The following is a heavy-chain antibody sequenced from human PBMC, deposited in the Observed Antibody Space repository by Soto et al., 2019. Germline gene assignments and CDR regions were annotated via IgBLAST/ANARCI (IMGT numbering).Heavy chain of an antibody. CDR1: GCTISTYY. CDR2: IYYSCST. V-gene: IGHV4-59*01. J-gene: IGHJ6*02. CDR3: ARGSAVPTPRWMDV. Sequence: QVRLQESGPGLVKPSETLSLTCTVSGCTISTYYWNCIRQPPGPGLEWIWYIYYSCSTNYNPSLRGRAILSVDTAKSWFSLGLHSLTAAHTAVYYRARGSAVPTPRWMDVWGQGTKVTVSS. D-gene: IGHD4-4*01.